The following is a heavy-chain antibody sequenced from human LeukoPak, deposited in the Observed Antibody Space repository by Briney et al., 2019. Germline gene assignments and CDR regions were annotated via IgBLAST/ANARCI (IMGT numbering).Heavy chain of an antibody. V-gene: IGHV3-53*01. Sequence: GASLRLSCAASGFTVSSNYMSWVRQAPGKGLEWVSVIYSGGSTYYADSVKGRFTISRDNSKNTLYLQMNSLRAEDTAVYYCARSGSYYNGNAFDIWGQGTMVTVSS. CDR3: ARSGSYYNGNAFDI. CDR1: GFTVSSNY. J-gene: IGHJ3*02. D-gene: IGHD3-10*01. CDR2: IYSGGST.